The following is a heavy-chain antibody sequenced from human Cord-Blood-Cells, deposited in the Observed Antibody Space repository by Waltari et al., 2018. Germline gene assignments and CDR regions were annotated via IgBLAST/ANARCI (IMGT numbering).Heavy chain of an antibody. CDR1: GFTFSSYW. V-gene: IGHV3-74*01. Sequence: EVQLVESGGGLVQPGGSLRLSCAASGFTFSSYWMHWVRQAPGKGLVGVSRINSDGSSTSYADSVKGRFTISRDNAKNTLYLQMNSLRAEDTAVYYCARDYGDYAEYFQHWGQGTLVTVSS. CDR2: INSDGSST. D-gene: IGHD4-17*01. J-gene: IGHJ1*01. CDR3: ARDYGDYAEYFQH.